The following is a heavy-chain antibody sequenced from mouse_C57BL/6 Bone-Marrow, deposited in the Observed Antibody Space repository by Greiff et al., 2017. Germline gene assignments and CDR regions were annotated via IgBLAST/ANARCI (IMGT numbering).Heavy chain of an antibody. V-gene: IGHV1-55*01. CDR1: GYTFTSYW. Sequence: QVQLQQPGAELVKPGASVKMSCKASGYTFTSYWITWVQQRPGQGLEWIGDIDPTSGRINYNEKFKSKAILTVDTSSNTAYMQLSSLTSEDSAVFDCTRSGPLGRSFDYWGQGNTLTVSS. CDR2: IDPTSGRI. J-gene: IGHJ2*01. CDR3: TRSGPLGRSFDY. D-gene: IGHD4-1*01.